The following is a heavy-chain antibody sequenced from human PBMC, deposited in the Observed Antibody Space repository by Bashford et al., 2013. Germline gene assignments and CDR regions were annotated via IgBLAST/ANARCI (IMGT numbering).Heavy chain of an antibody. V-gene: IGHV1-46*01. J-gene: IGHJ4*01. CDR1: GYTFTSYY. Sequence: ASVKGSPARASGYTFTSYYMHWVRQAPGQGLEWMGIINPSGGSTSYAQKFQGRVTMTRDTSTSTVYMELSSLRSEDTAVYYCARNHLGEGNVLFDYWGPGEPWSPSPQ. D-gene: IGHD3-16*01. CDR3: ARNHLGEGNVLFDY. CDR2: INPSGGST.